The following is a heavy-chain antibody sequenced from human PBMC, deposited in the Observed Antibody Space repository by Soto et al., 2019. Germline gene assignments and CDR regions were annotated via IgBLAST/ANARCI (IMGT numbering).Heavy chain of an antibody. CDR3: ARDKTDYDSSGWIGN. CDR1: GFTFSSYA. D-gene: IGHD3-22*01. V-gene: IGHV3-30-3*01. Sequence: HPGGSLRLSCAASGFTFSSYAMHWVRQAPGKGLEWVAVISYDGSNKYYADSVKGRFTISRDNSKNTLYLQMNSLRAEDTAVYYCARDKTDYDSSGWIGNWGQGTLVTVSS. CDR2: ISYDGSNK. J-gene: IGHJ4*02.